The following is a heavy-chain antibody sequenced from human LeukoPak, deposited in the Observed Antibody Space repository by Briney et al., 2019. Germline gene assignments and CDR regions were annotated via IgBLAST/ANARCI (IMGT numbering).Heavy chain of an antibody. D-gene: IGHD3-3*01. V-gene: IGHV3-23*01. CDR3: AKDLHGEVPDYFEC. J-gene: IGHJ4*02. CDR2: ISGSGGTT. Sequence: GGSLRLSCVASGFPFSSYAMGWVRQAPGKGLEWVSGISGSGGTTYYTDSVKGRFTISRDNSKNTLYLQVNSLRAEDTAVYYCAKDLHGEVPDYFECWGQGSLVTVSS. CDR1: GFPFSSYA.